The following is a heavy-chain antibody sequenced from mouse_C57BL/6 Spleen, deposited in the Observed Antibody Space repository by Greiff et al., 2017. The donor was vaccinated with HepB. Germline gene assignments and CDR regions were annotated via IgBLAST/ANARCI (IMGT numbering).Heavy chain of an antibody. J-gene: IGHJ3*01. CDR3: ARSGDYDGAWFAY. CDR2: IYPGGGYT. CDR1: GYTFTNYW. V-gene: IGHV1-63*01. Sequence: QVQLKESGAELVRPGTSVKMSCKASGYTFTNYWIGWAKQRPGHGLEWIGDIYPGGGYTNYNEKFKGKATLTADKSSSTAYMQFGSLTSEDSAIYYCARSGDYDGAWFAYWGQGTLVTVSA. D-gene: IGHD2-4*01.